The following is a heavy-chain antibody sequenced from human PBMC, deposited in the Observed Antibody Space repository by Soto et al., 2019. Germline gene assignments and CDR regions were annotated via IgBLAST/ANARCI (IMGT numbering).Heavy chain of an antibody. D-gene: IGHD3-22*01. CDR1: GFNFSTYG. CDR3: AKDLVNTSSWPAD. V-gene: IGHV3-30*18. J-gene: IGHJ4*02. Sequence: HVQLVESGGGVVQPGRSLRLSCAVSGFNFSTYGMHWVRQAPGKGLEWVAVISYDGSHKAFADSVKGRIAISRDNSKNTLFLQMNSLREEDTAVYYCAKDLVNTSSWPADWGQGTLGSVSS. CDR2: ISYDGSHK.